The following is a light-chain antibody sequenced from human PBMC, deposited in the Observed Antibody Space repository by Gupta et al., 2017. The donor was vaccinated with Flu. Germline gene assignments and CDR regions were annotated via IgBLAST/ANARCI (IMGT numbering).Light chain of an antibody. J-gene: IGLJ2*01. CDR1: NLSDKY. Sequence: ELTHAPSVSVSPGQTVSITCSGENLSDKYVCWYQQRPGQSPVMVIYQATKRSSGIPDRFSGSNPGNTATLTISGTQAMDEGEYFCQAWDNRATVFGGGTKLTVL. CDR3: QAWDNRATV. CDR2: QAT. V-gene: IGLV3-1*01.